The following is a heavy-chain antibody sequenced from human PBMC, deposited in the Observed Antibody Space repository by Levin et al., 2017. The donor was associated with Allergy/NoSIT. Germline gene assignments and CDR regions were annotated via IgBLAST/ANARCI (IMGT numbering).Heavy chain of an antibody. V-gene: IGHV1-18*01. CDR2: ISTDNGDT. J-gene: IGHJ4*02. CDR3: ARDGWASLDFWSGSTFES. D-gene: IGHD3-3*01. Sequence: GESLKISCKASGYTFASYGISWLRQAPGQGLEWMGWISTDNGDTDYAQKFQGRVTMTRDTSTTTAYMELRSLRSDDTALYYCARDGWASLDFWSGSTFESWGQGTLVTVSS. CDR1: GYTFASYG.